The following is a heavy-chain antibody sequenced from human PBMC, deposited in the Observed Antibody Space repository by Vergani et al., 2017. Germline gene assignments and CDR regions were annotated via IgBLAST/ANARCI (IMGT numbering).Heavy chain of an antibody. CDR3: ASRYSSGWYYIGGYYGMDV. CDR2: IYYSGST. Sequence: QLQLQESGPGLVKPSETLSLTCTVSGGSISSSSYYWGWIRQPPGKGLEWTGSIYYSGSTYYNPSLKSRVTISVDTSKNQFSLKLSSVTAADTAVYYCASRYSSGWYYIGGYYGMDVWGQGTTVTVSS. D-gene: IGHD6-19*01. CDR1: GGSISSSSYY. V-gene: IGHV4-39*01. J-gene: IGHJ6*02.